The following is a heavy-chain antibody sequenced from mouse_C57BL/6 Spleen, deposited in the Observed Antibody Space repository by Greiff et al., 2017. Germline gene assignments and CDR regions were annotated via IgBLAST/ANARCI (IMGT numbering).Heavy chain of an antibody. J-gene: IGHJ4*01. D-gene: IGHD1-1*01. CDR3: ARYYGPPSYYSMDY. CDR2: IIPNNGGT. V-gene: IGHV1-26*01. Sequence: VQLQQSGPELVKPGASVKISCKASGYTFTDYYMNWVKQSHGKSLEWIGDIIPNNGGTSYNQKFKGKATLTVDKSSSTAYMELRSLTSEDSAVYYCARYYGPPSYYSMDYWGQGTTVTVSS. CDR1: GYTFTDYY.